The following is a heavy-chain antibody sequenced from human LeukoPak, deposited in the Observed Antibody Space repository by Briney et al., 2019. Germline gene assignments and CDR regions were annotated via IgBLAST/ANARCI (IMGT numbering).Heavy chain of an antibody. Sequence: PGGSLRLSCAASGFSFSTYWRSWVRQTPEKGLEFVDNIDQGGSVRNYMDSLKGRCTIPRDNAKKSLYLEINSLRADDTAVYYCARDPESSSFDLWGRGALVTVSS. CDR2: IDQGGSVR. J-gene: IGHJ4*02. D-gene: IGHD6-13*01. CDR1: GFSFSTYW. V-gene: IGHV3-7*01. CDR3: ARDPESSSFDL.